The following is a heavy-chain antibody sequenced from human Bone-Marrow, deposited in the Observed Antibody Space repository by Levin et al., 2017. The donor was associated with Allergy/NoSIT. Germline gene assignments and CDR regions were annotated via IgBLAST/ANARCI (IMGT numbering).Heavy chain of an antibody. CDR2: TYHSGAT. CDR1: GDSITGTSW. CDR3: ARSPGLLGHPNFDS. D-gene: IGHD1-14*01. Sequence: ASETLSLICAVSGDSITGTSWWSWVRLPPGKGLEWIGETYHSGATNYNPSLTSRVSISVDKWRNQFSLRLTSVTAADTAAYFRARSPGLLGHPNFDSWGPGILVTVSS. J-gene: IGHJ4*02. V-gene: IGHV4-4*02.